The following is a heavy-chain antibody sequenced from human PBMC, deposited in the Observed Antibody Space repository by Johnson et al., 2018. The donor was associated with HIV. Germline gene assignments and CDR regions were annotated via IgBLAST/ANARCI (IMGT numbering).Heavy chain of an antibody. Sequence: VQLVESGGGVVQPGGSLRLSCAASGFTFSSYGMHWVRQAPGKGLEWVAFIRYDGSNKYYADSVKGRFTISRDNSKNTLYLQMNSLRAEDTAMYYCARSPETGDRLWRACDIWGQGTMVTVSS. CDR1: GFTFSSYG. J-gene: IGHJ3*02. V-gene: IGHV3-30*02. CDR3: ARSPETGDRLWRACDI. CDR2: IRYDGSNK. D-gene: IGHD4-17*01.